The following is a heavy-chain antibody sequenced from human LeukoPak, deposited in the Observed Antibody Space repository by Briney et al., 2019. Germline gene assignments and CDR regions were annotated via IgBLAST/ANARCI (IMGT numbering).Heavy chain of an antibody. CDR3: ARDGYYYDSSGYYYVTRAFDI. CDR1: GGSISSSNW. D-gene: IGHD3-22*01. J-gene: IGHJ4*02. Sequence: SETLSLTCAVSGGSISSSNWWSWVRQPPGKGLEWIGEIYHSGSTNYNPSLKSRVTISVDKSKNQFSLKLSSVTAADTAVYYCARDGYYYDSSGYYYVTRAFDIWGQGTLVTVSS. CDR2: IYHSGST. V-gene: IGHV4-4*02.